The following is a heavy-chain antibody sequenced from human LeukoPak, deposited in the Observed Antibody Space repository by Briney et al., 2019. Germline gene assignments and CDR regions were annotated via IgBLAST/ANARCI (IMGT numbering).Heavy chain of an antibody. Sequence: GGSLRLSCAASGFTFSSYGMHWVRQAPGKGLEWVSSISSSSSYIYYADSVKGRFTISRDNAKNSLYLQMNSLRAEDTAVYYCASSVVVVPAANLVFDYWGQGTLVTVSS. CDR1: GFTFSSYG. J-gene: IGHJ4*02. CDR3: ASSVVVVPAANLVFDY. CDR2: ISSSSSYI. V-gene: IGHV3-21*01. D-gene: IGHD2-2*01.